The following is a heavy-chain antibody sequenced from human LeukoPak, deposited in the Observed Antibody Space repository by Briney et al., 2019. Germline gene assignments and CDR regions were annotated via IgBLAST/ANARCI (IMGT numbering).Heavy chain of an antibody. Sequence: PSETLSLTCTVSGGSISSGDYYWSWLRQPPGKGLEWIGYIYYSGSTYYNPSLKSRVTISVDTSKNQFSLKLSSVTAPDTAVYYGARELVLRYFDWLPGSRKKYYFDSWGQGTLVTVSS. J-gene: IGHJ4*02. CDR2: IYYSGST. D-gene: IGHD3-9*01. V-gene: IGHV4-30-4*01. CDR1: GGSISSGDYY. CDR3: ARELVLRYFDWLPGSRKKYYFDS.